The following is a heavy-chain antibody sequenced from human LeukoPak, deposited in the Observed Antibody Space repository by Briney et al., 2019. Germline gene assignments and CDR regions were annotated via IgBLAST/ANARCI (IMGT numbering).Heavy chain of an antibody. CDR1: GYTFTGYY. J-gene: IGHJ4*02. V-gene: IGHV1-2*02. D-gene: IGHD6-13*01. Sequence: ASVKVSCKASGYTFTGYYMHWVRQAPGQGLEWMGWINPNSGGTNYAQKFQGRVTMTRDTSISTAYMELSRLRSDDTAVYYCARDQAAAATPLDYWGQGTLVTVSS. CDR3: ARDQAAAATPLDY. CDR2: INPNSGGT.